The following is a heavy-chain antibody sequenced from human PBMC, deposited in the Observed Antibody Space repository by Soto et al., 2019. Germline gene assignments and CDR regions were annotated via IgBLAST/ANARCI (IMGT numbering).Heavy chain of an antibody. CDR3: AREYSSSSQYLYFDV. J-gene: IGHJ2*01. V-gene: IGHV1-69*01. CDR1: GGIFSSYA. Sequence: QVQLVQSGAEVKKPGSSVKVSCKVSGGIFSSYAIGWVRQAPGQGVEWMAGIIPITGTTNRAQKFQGRVTVTADESTTTVYMELSSLTAEDTAVYYCAREYSSSSQYLYFDVWGRGTLVTVSS. D-gene: IGHD6-6*01. CDR2: IIPITGTT.